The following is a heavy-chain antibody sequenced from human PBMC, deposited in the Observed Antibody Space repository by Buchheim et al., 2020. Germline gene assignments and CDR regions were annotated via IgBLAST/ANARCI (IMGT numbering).Heavy chain of an antibody. Sequence: QVQLQESGPGLVKPSETLSLTCIVSGDSVSSSSYYWSWIRQPPRKGLEWIGYSYYTGSTNYNPSLKSRVTISVDTSKNQFCLKLSSVTAADTAVYYCARESRYSYGFGNYWGQGTL. CDR1: GDSVSSSSYY. D-gene: IGHD5-18*01. CDR2: SYYTGST. CDR3: ARESRYSYGFGNY. V-gene: IGHV4-61*01. J-gene: IGHJ4*02.